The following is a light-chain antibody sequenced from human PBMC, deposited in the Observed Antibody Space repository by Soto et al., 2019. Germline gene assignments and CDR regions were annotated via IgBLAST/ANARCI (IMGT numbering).Light chain of an antibody. J-gene: IGKJ1*01. Sequence: EIVLTQSPATLSLSPGERATLSCRASQSVTTFLAWYQQKPDQAPRLLIYDASTRATGIPARFSGSGSGTDFTLTISSLEPEDSALYYCQHYNNWPPGRTFGQGTKVDIK. CDR3: QHYNNWPPGRT. CDR2: DAS. V-gene: IGKV3-11*01. CDR1: QSVTTF.